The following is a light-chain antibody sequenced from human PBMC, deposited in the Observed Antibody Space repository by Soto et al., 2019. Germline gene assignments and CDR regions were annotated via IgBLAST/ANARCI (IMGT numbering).Light chain of an antibody. CDR1: QSVSSSY. V-gene: IGKV3-20*01. CDR2: GAS. J-gene: IGKJ1*01. Sequence: EIVLTQSPGTLSLSPGERATLSCRASQSVSSSYLAWYQQQPGQAPRLLIYGASSRATGIPDRFSGSGSGTDFTLTISRLEPEDFAVYYCQPYGSSPLTFGQGTKV. CDR3: QPYGSSPLT.